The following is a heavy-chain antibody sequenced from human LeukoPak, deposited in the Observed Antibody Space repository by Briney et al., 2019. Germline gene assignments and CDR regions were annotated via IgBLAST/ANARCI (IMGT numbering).Heavy chain of an antibody. Sequence: PGRSLRLSCAASGFTFDDYAMHWVRIAPGKGLELDSGISRYSGSIGYVDSVKGRFTISRDNAKNSLYLQMNSLRAEDTALYYCAKDMGYSSGWYVFDYWGQGTLVTVSS. CDR3: AKDMGYSSGWYVFDY. CDR1: GFTFDDYA. J-gene: IGHJ4*02. V-gene: IGHV3-9*01. CDR2: ISRYSGSI. D-gene: IGHD6-19*01.